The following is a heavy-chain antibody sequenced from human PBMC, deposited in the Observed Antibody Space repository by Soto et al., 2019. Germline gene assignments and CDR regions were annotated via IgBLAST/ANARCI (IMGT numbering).Heavy chain of an antibody. CDR3: ARDGVGGTVFFGYLDY. Sequence: GGSLRLSCAASGFTFSSFAMSWVRQLPGKGLEWVSGITPSGDATYYADSMRGRFTISRDNSKNTLYLQMDSLRAEDTAVYYCARDGVGGTVFFGYLDYWGKGALVTVSS. V-gene: IGHV3-23*01. D-gene: IGHD1-26*01. J-gene: IGHJ4*02. CDR2: ITPSGDAT. CDR1: GFTFSSFA.